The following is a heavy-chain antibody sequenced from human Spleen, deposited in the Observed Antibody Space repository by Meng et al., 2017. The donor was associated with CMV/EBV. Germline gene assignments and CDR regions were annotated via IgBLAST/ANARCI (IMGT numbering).Heavy chain of an antibody. CDR1: GYTFTTSA. CDR2: INTFNSNT. V-gene: IGHV1-18*01. J-gene: IGHJ6*02. CDR3: ARGDDFWSGYVYYYYYGMDV. Sequence: ASVKVSCKASGYTFTTSAMSWVRQAPGQGLEWMGWINTFNSNTNYAQNLQGRVTMTTDTSTSTAYMELRSLRSDDTAVYYCARGDDFWSGYVYYYYYGMDVWGQGTTVTVSS. D-gene: IGHD3-3*01.